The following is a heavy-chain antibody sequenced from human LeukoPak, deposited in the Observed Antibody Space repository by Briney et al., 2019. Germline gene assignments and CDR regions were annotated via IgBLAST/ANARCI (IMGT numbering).Heavy chain of an antibody. CDR3: ARISSSTLSPHVMDV. J-gene: IGHJ6*04. D-gene: IGHD6-6*01. CDR2: IKQDGSEK. V-gene: IGHV3-7*03. CDR1: GFTFSSYW. Sequence: GGSLRLSCAASGFTFSSYWISCVPQAPGKGLELVAHIKQDGSEKYYVDYVKGRFTIFRDNAKNSLYLQMNSLRAEDTAVYYCARISSSTLSPHVMDVWGKGTTVTVSS.